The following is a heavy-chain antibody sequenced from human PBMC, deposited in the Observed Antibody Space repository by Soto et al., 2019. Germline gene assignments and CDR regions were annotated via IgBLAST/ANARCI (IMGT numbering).Heavy chain of an antibody. CDR2: IRSKAYGGTT. CDR3: TRDDGVRYFDWLFGPYAFDI. Sequence: GGSLRLSCTASGFTFGDYAMSWFRQAPGKGLEWVGFIRSKAYGGTTEYAASVKGRFTISRDDSKSIAYLQMNSLKTEDTAVYYCTRDDGVRYFDWLFGPYAFDIWGQGTMVTVSS. V-gene: IGHV3-49*03. D-gene: IGHD3-9*01. J-gene: IGHJ3*02. CDR1: GFTFGDYA.